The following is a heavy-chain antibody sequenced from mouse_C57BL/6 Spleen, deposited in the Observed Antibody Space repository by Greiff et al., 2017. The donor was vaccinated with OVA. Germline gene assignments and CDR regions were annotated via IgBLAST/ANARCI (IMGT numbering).Heavy chain of an antibody. J-gene: IGHJ3*01. CDR2: IYPGSGNT. CDR1: GYTFTDYY. Sequence: QVQLQQSGAELVRPGASVKLSCKASGYTFTDYYINWVKQRPGQGLEWIARIYPGSGNTYYNEKFKGKATLTAEKSSSTAYMQLSSLTSEDSAVYFCARDYGSRFWFAYWGQGTLVTVSA. CDR3: ARDYGSRFWFAY. V-gene: IGHV1-76*01. D-gene: IGHD1-1*01.